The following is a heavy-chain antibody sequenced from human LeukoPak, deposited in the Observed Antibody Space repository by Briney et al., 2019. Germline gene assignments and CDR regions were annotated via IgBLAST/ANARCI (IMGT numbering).Heavy chain of an antibody. CDR3: ARRTGGAYYFAY. CDR2: IYYSGST. V-gene: IGHV4-59*08. D-gene: IGHD1-14*01. CDR1: GGSIXIYX. Sequence: KPSETLSLTCTVXGGSIXIYXXXWXXXXXXXXXEXIGYIYYSGSTDYNPSLKSRVTISVGTSKNQFSLTMNPVTAADTAVYYCARRTGGAYYFAYWGQGALVTVSS. J-gene: IGHJ4*02.